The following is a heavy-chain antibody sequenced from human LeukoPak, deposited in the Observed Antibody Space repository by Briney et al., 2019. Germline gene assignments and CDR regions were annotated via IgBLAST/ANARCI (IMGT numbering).Heavy chain of an antibody. CDR3: AKALNVAAAFGDY. D-gene: IGHD6-13*01. Sequence: GGSLRLSCAASGITFINYAMSWVRQAPGKGLEWVSTVSGSGSSTYYADSVKGRFTISRDNSKNTLYLQMSSLRAEDTAVYYCAKALNVAAAFGDYWGQGTLVTVSS. CDR1: GITFINYA. J-gene: IGHJ4*02. V-gene: IGHV3-23*01. CDR2: VSGSGSST.